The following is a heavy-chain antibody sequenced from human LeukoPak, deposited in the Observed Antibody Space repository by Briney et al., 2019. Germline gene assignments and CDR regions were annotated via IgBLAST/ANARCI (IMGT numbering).Heavy chain of an antibody. D-gene: IGHD6-25*01. J-gene: IGHJ6*03. Sequence: GGSLRLSCAASGFTFSSYAMSWVRQAPGKGLEWVSAISGSGGSTYYADSVKGRFTISRDNSKNTLYLQMNSLRAKDTAVYYCAKVSQRLYYMDVWGKGTTVTVSS. CDR1: GFTFSSYA. V-gene: IGHV3-23*01. CDR3: AKVSQRLYYMDV. CDR2: ISGSGGST.